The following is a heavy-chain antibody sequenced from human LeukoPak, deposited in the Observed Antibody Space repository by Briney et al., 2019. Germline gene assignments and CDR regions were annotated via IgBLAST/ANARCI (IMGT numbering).Heavy chain of an antibody. J-gene: IGHJ4*02. CDR1: GFTFSTYG. CDR3: AKDLYLTHIDY. D-gene: IGHD3-9*01. V-gene: IGHV3-30*02. Sequence: GGSLRLSCAASGFTFSTYGMHWVRQAPGKGLEWVAFIRSDGSTKSYADSVKGRFTISRDNSKNTLYLQMNSLRAEDTAVYYGAKDLYLTHIDYWGQGTLVTVSS. CDR2: IRSDGSTK.